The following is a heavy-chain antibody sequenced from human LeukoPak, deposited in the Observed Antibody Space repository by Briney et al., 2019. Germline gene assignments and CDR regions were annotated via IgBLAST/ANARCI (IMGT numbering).Heavy chain of an antibody. D-gene: IGHD6-13*01. CDR3: AIPPLIAAARAEYFQH. Sequence: ASVKVSCTASGYTFTRYDINWVRQATGQGLEWMGWINLNSGNTGYAQKFQGRVTITRDTSIRTAYMEVSSLRSEDTAVYYCAIPPLIAAARAEYFQHWGQGTLVTVSS. CDR2: INLNSGNT. V-gene: IGHV1-8*03. J-gene: IGHJ1*01. CDR1: GYTFTRYD.